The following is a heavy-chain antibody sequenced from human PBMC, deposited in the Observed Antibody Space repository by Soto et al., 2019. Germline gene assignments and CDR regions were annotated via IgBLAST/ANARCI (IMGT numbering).Heavy chain of an antibody. Sequence: SETLSLTCTVSVGSVSSGSYYWSWIRHPPGKGLEWIGYIYYSGSTNYNPSLKSRVTISVDTSKNQFSLKLSSVTAADTAMYYCARDQKLGYDFWSGYYDYYGMDVWGQGTTVTVSS. V-gene: IGHV4-61*01. CDR3: ARDQKLGYDFWSGYYDYYGMDV. CDR2: IYYSGST. CDR1: VGSVSSGSYY. D-gene: IGHD3-3*01. J-gene: IGHJ6*02.